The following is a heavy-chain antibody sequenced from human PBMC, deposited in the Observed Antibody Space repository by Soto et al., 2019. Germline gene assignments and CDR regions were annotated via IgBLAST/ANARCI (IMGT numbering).Heavy chain of an antibody. CDR1: GIPVSSNY. D-gene: IGHD3-10*01. V-gene: IGHV3-53*04. Sequence: EVQLVESGGGLVQPGGSLRLSCVASGIPVSSNYRTWVRQAPGKGLEWVSVLHSGGDTYYANSVKGRFTISRHDSTNTVFLQMNSLTAEDTAVYYCARDGPYYYASRMDVWGQGTTVTVSS. CDR2: LHSGGDT. J-gene: IGHJ6*02. CDR3: ARDGPYYYASRMDV.